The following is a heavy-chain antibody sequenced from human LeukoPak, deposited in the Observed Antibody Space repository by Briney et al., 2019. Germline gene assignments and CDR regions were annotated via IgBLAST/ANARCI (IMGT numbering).Heavy chain of an antibody. J-gene: IGHJ4*02. CDR1: GFTFSSDW. V-gene: IGHV3-74*01. CDR3: ARGGNYYGSGNYYKTFDY. Sequence: GGSLRLSCAASGFTFSSDWMHWVRQAPGKGLVWVSRINSDGSSTSYADSVKGRFTISRDNAKNTLYLQMNSLRAEDTAVYYCARGGNYYGSGNYYKTFDYWGQGTLVTVSS. CDR2: INSDGSST. D-gene: IGHD3-10*01.